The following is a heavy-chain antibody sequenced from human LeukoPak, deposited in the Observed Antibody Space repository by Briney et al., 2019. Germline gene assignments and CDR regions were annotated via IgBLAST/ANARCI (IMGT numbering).Heavy chain of an antibody. Sequence: GGSLRLSCAASGFTFSSSGMHWVRQAPGKGLEWVAFIRDDGSNKYYAGSVKGRFTISRDNSKNTLYLQMNSLRAEDTAVYYCAKRGEGVSNTWYMNNWFDPWGQGTLVTVSS. CDR3: AKRGEGVSNTWYMNNWFDP. CDR1: GFTFSSSG. CDR2: IRDDGSNK. V-gene: IGHV3-30*02. J-gene: IGHJ5*02. D-gene: IGHD6-13*01.